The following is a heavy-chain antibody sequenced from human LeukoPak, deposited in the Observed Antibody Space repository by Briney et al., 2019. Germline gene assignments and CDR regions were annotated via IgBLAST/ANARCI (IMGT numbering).Heavy chain of an antibody. V-gene: IGHV1-46*01. CDR1: GYTFTSYY. J-gene: IGHJ4*02. CDR3: ARDIQRIAARRGLGY. CDR2: INPSGGST. D-gene: IGHD6-6*01. Sequence: GASVKVSCKASGYTFTSYYMHWVRQAPGQGREWMGIINPSGGSTSYAQKFQGRVTMTRDTSTSTVYMELSSLRSEDTAVYYCARDIQRIAARRGLGYWGQGTLVTVSS.